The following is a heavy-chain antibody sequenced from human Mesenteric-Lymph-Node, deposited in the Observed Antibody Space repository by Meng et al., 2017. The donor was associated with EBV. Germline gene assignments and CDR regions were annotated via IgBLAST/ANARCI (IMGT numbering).Heavy chain of an antibody. Sequence: QSGAEVKKPGASVKVSCKASGYTSTSNAMHSVRQAPGQRLEWMGWVSAYNGNTEYPQKFQGRVAMTTDTSTTTVYMELRSLRPDDTATYYCVRTSVYSSGFSDFWGQGTLVTVSS. CDR1: GYTSTSNA. V-gene: IGHV1-3*01. CDR2: VSAYNGNT. D-gene: IGHD6-19*01. J-gene: IGHJ4*02. CDR3: VRTSVYSSGFSDF.